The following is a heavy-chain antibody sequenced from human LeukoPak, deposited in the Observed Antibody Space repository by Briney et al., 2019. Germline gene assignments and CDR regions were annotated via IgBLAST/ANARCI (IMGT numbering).Heavy chain of an antibody. J-gene: IGHJ4*02. D-gene: IGHD6-6*01. CDR1: GDSISSGGFY. CDR2: ISYSGAT. Sequence: PSQTLSLTCTVSGDSISSGGFYWSWIRQHPEKGLEWIGYISYSGATYYNPSLQNRVTISVDTSRDQFSLRVTSVTAADTAMYYCARRASSLGFDYWGQGTLVTVSS. V-gene: IGHV4-31*03. CDR3: ARRASSLGFDY.